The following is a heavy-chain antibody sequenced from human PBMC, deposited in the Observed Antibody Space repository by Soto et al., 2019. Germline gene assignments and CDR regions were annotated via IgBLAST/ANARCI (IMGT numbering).Heavy chain of an antibody. D-gene: IGHD3-16*01. J-gene: IGHJ4*02. V-gene: IGHV2-5*01. Sequence: GPTLVTPTQPLTLTCPFSGFSLSTTGVGVSWIRQPPGKALEWLALIYWHDDKRFSPSLKSRLTITKDTSKNQVVLTMTNMDPVDTATYYCAHRGGATVGLYYFDYWGQGALVTVSS. CDR2: IYWHDDK. CDR1: GFSLSTTGVG. CDR3: AHRGGATVGLYYFDY.